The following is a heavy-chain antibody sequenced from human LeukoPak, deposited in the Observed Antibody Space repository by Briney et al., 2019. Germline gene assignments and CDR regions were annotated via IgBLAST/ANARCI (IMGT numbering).Heavy chain of an antibody. CDR2: ISYDGSKK. CDR3: AKPYDSSLYTNLDY. Sequence: PGGSLRLSCVASGFTFSTYAMHWVRQAPRKGLEWVTVISYDGSKKYYADSVKGRFTISRDNSKNTLYLQVDSLRPEDTAVYYCAKPYDSSLYTNLDYWGQGTLVTVSS. D-gene: IGHD3-22*01. V-gene: IGHV3-30-3*02. J-gene: IGHJ4*02. CDR1: GFTFSTYA.